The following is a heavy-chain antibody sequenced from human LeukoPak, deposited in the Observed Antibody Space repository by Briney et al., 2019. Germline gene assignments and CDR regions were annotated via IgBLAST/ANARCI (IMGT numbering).Heavy chain of an antibody. Sequence: PGGSLRLSCAASGFTFDDYAMHWVRQAPGKGLEWVSSISWNSGSIAYADSVKGRFTISRDNAKNSLYLQMNSLRAEDTAVYYCASSVIEYSNDYWGQGTLVTVSS. CDR3: ASSVIEYSNDY. D-gene: IGHD6-6*01. J-gene: IGHJ4*02. CDR2: ISWNSGSI. V-gene: IGHV3-9*01. CDR1: GFTFDDYA.